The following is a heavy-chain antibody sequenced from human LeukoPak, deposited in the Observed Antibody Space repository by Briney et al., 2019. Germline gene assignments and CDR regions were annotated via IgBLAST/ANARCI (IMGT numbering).Heavy chain of an antibody. Sequence: PGGSLRLSCAASGFTFSNYAMAWVRQAPGKGLEWVSAISGNGGRTYSADSVQGRFTISRDSSKNTLFLHMNTLRAEDTAIYYCAKDRTVGASYWYFDLWGRGTLVTVSS. CDR1: GFTFSNYA. V-gene: IGHV3-23*01. J-gene: IGHJ2*01. CDR2: ISGNGGRT. D-gene: IGHD1-26*01. CDR3: AKDRTVGASYWYFDL.